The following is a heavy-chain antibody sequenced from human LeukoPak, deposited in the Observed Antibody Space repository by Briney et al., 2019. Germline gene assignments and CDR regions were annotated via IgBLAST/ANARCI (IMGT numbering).Heavy chain of an antibody. D-gene: IGHD3-10*01. V-gene: IGHV4-39*07. CDR3: AREADLDGSGRFFDP. CDR2: IYYSGST. CDR1: GGSISSSSYY. J-gene: IGHJ5*02. Sequence: SETLSLTCTVSGGSISSSSYYWGWIRQPPGKGLEWIGIIYYSGSTYYNPSLKSRVTISVDTSKNQFSLKLSSVTAADTAVYYCAREADLDGSGRFFDPWGQGTLVTVSS.